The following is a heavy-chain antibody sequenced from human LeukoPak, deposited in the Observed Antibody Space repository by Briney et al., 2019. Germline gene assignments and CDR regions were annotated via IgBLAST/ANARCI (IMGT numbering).Heavy chain of an antibody. J-gene: IGHJ4*02. D-gene: IGHD3-16*02. CDR3: ARENIMITFGGVITLFDY. CDR1: GGSISSYY. V-gene: IGHV4-4*07. Sequence: SETLSLTCTVSGGSISSYYWSWIRQPAGKGLEWIGRIYTSGRTNYNPSLKSRVTMSVDTSKNQFSLKLSSVTAADTAVYYCARENIMITFGGVITLFDYWGQGTLVTVSS. CDR2: IYTSGRT.